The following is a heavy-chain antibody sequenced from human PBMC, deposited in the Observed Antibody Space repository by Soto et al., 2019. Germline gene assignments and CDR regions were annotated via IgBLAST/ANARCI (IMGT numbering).Heavy chain of an antibody. Sequence: GASVKVSCKASGYTFNSYYMHWVRQAPGQGLEWMGIINPSGGSTSYAQKFQGRVTMTRDTSTSTVYMELSSLRSEDTAVYYCARETLIYGGFDYWGQGTLVTVSS. CDR1: GYTFNSYY. CDR3: ARETLIYGGFDY. D-gene: IGHD4-17*01. V-gene: IGHV1-46*02. CDR2: INPSGGST. J-gene: IGHJ4*02.